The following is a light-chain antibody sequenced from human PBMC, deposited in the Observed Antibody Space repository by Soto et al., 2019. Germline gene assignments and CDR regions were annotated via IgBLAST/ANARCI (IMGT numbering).Light chain of an antibody. CDR1: QGISNW. CDR3: KQYSSYSPWT. V-gene: IGKV1-5*01. J-gene: IGKJ1*01. Sequence: DIQMTQSPSTLSASVGDRVTITCRASQGISNWLAWYQQKQGMAPKRLVSDASNLERGGHSRFRGSGSGTEFTLTIISLQPDDFATYYCKQYSSYSPWTFGQGTKVEIK. CDR2: DAS.